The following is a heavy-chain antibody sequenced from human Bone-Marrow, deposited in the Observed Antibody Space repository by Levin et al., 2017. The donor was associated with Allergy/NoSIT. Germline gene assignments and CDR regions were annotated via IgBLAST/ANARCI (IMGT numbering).Heavy chain of an antibody. CDR3: AMDSAYGAKNNFYGMDV. V-gene: IGHV3-30*03. CDR2: ISNDGSYE. D-gene: IGHD5-12*01. J-gene: IGHJ6*02. CDR1: GFTFSNYG. Sequence: GESLKISCGVSGFTFSNYGLHWVRQAPGKGLEWVAVISNDGSYEYYSDSVKGRFTISRDNSKKTMHLQMNSLKADDTAIYYCAMDSAYGAKNNFYGMDVWGQGTTVTVS.